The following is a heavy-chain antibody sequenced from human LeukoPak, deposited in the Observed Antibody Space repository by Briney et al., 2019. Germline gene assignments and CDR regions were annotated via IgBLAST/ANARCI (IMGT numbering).Heavy chain of an antibody. CDR3: ARDIANLSRREYYFDY. Sequence: SETPSLTCSVSGGSISSYYWSWIRQPAGKGLEWIGRIYTSGSTNNNPSLKSRVTMSVDTSKNQFSLKLSSVTAADTAVYYCARDIANLSRREYYFDYWGQGTLVTVSS. V-gene: IGHV4-4*07. CDR1: GGSISSYY. J-gene: IGHJ4*02. CDR2: IYTSGST. D-gene: IGHD2-15*01.